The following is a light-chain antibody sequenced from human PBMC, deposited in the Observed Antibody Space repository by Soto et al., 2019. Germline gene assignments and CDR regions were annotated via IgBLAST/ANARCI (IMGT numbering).Light chain of an antibody. CDR1: QDITNN. J-gene: IGKJ5*01. Sequence: IRMTQSPSSLSASIGDRLIIPFHASQDITNNLSWYQQKPGKAPNLLIYHASKLAKGVTSRFSGSGSGTDFSFIITSLQREDLATYYCQQYYGRPPLTFGQGTRLEIK. CDR2: HAS. CDR3: QQYYGRPPLT. V-gene: IGKV1-33*01.